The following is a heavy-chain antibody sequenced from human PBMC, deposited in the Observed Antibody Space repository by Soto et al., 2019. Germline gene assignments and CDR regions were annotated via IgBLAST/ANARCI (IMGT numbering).Heavy chain of an antibody. V-gene: IGHV1-18*01. D-gene: IGHD2-15*01. CDR3: ARCYCSVGSCYTCWHFDL. CDR1: GYTFSNFG. CDR2: IGPYNGNT. J-gene: IGHJ2*01. Sequence: GASVKVSCKASGYTFSNFGLSWVRQAPGQGLEWMGWIGPYNGNTDHAQKFQGRVTMTTDTSTNTAYMELRGPTSDDTAVYYCARCYCSVGSCYTCWHFDLWGRGTLVTVSS.